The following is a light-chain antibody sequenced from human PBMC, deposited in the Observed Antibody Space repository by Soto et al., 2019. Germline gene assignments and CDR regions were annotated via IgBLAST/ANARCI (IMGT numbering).Light chain of an antibody. CDR1: SSDVGGYNY. CDR2: DVS. CDR3: SSYRSSSTVYV. V-gene: IGLV2-14*01. Sequence: QSVLTQPASLSGSPGQSITISCTGTSSDVGGYNYVSWYQQHPGEAPKLLIYDVSNRPSGVSNRFSGSKSGNTASLTISGLQAEDEADYYCSSYRSSSTVYVFGTGTNVTVL. J-gene: IGLJ1*01.